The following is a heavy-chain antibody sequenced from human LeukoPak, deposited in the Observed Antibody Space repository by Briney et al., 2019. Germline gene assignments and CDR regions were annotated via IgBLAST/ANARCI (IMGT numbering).Heavy chain of an antibody. CDR3: ARLAWSGTYYYYYMDV. V-gene: IGHV1-18*01. D-gene: IGHD3-3*01. Sequence: ASVKVSCKASGYTFTSYGISWVRQAPGQGLEWMGWVSAYNGNTNYAQKLQGRVTMTTDTSTSTAYMELRSLRSDDTAVYYCARLAWSGTYYYYYMDVWGKGTTVTVSS. J-gene: IGHJ6*03. CDR1: GYTFTSYG. CDR2: VSAYNGNT.